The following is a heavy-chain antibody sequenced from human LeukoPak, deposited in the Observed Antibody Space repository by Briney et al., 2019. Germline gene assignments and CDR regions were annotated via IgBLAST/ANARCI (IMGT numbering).Heavy chain of an antibody. V-gene: IGHV4-59*08. D-gene: IGHD2-21*02. CDR1: GGSISSYY. CDR2: IYYSGST. Sequence: SETLSLTCTVSGGSISSYYWSWIRQPPGKGLEWIGYIYYSGSTNYNPSLKSRVTISVDTSKNQFSLKLSSVTAADTAVYYCARLTWPYPIWFDPWGQGTLVTVSS. CDR3: ARLTWPYPIWFDP. J-gene: IGHJ5*02.